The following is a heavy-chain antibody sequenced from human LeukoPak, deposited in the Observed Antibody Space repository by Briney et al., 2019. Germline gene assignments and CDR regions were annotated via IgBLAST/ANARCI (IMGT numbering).Heavy chain of an antibody. CDR3: AKDYSYGYGDYVTWFDS. CDR2: ISGSGGST. CDR1: GFTFSSYA. D-gene: IGHD4-17*01. J-gene: IGHJ5*01. Sequence: WGSLRLSCAASGFTFSSYAMSWVRQAPGKGLEWVSAISGSGGSTYYADSVKGRFTISRDNSKNTLYLQMNGLRAEDTAVYYCAKDYSYGYGDYVTWFDSWGQGTLVTVSS. V-gene: IGHV3-23*01.